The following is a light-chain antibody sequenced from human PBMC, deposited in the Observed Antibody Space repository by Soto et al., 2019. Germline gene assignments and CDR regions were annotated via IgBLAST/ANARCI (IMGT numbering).Light chain of an antibody. CDR3: AAWDDSRSGRHVV. J-gene: IGLJ2*01. Sequence: QSVLTQPPSASGTPGQRVTISCSGSSSNIGINYVYWYQQHPGTAPKLLIYRNNQRPSGVPDRLSGSKSGTSASLAISGLWCEDEADYYCAAWDDSRSGRHVVFGGGTKLTVL. V-gene: IGLV1-47*03. CDR2: RNN. CDR1: SSNIGINY.